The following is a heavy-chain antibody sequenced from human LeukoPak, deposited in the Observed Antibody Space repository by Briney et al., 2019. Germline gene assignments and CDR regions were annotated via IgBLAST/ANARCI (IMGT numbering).Heavy chain of an antibody. D-gene: IGHD4-17*01. CDR1: GGTFSSYA. CDR3: ARDLPYDYGDYYYYGMDV. J-gene: IGHJ6*02. Sequence: ASVTVSCKASGGTFSSYAISWVRQAPGQGLEWMGGIIPIFGTANYAQKFQGRVTITADESTSTAYMELSSLRSEDTAVYYCARDLPYDYGDYYYYGMDVWGQGTTVTVSS. CDR2: IIPIFGTA. V-gene: IGHV1-69*13.